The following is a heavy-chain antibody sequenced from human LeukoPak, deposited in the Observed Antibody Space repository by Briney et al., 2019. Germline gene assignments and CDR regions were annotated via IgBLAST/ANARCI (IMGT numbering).Heavy chain of an antibody. J-gene: IGHJ4*02. CDR1: GYTFTRYA. Sequence: ASVKVSCKASGYTFTRYAMNWVRQAPGQGLEWMGWINTNTGNPTYAQGFTGRFVFSLDTSVSTAYLQISSLKAEDTAVYYCARDGLPGRYYYDSSGYYYEPPTNFDYWGQGTLVTVSS. CDR3: ARDGLPGRYYYDSSGYYYEPPTNFDY. D-gene: IGHD3-22*01. V-gene: IGHV7-4-1*02. CDR2: INTNTGNP.